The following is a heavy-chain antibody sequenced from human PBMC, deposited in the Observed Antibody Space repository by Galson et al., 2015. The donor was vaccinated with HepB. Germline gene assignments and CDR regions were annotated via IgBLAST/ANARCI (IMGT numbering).Heavy chain of an antibody. D-gene: IGHD3-10*01. CDR1: GYTFTSYG. CDR2: ISAYNGNT. Sequence: SVKVSCKASGYTFTSYGISWVRQAPGQGLEWMGWISAYNGNTNYAQKLQGRVTMTTDTSTSTAYMELRSLRSDDTAVYYCARGASNVLLWFGESRGLDYWGQGTLVTVSS. V-gene: IGHV1-18*04. J-gene: IGHJ4*02. CDR3: ARGASNVLLWFGESRGLDY.